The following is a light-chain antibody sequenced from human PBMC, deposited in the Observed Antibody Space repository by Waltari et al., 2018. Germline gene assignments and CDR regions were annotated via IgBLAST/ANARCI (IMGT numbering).Light chain of an antibody. J-gene: IGLJ2*01. CDR2: GKN. CDR3: NSRDSSGNHLV. V-gene: IGLV3-19*01. Sequence: SSELTQDPAVSVALGPTVRIKCQGHSLRRYYASWYQQKPGQAPVLVIYGKNNRPSGIPDRFSGSSSGNTASLTITGAQAEDEADYYCNSRDSSGNHLVFGGGTKLTVL. CDR1: SLRRYY.